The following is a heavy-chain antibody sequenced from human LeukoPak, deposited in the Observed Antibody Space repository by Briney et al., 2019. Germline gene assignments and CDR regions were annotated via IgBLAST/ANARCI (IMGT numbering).Heavy chain of an antibody. CDR2: ISGYNGNT. CDR1: GYTFTNYG. V-gene: IGHV1-18*01. J-gene: IGHJ4*02. Sequence: ASVKVSCKASGYTFTNYGISWVRQAPGQGLEGMGGISGYNGNTNYAQKFQGSVTMTTDTSTRTAYMELRSLSSDDTAVYYCAREGGSVTMVAFDYWGQGALVIVSS. D-gene: IGHD3-10*01. CDR3: AREGGSVTMVAFDY.